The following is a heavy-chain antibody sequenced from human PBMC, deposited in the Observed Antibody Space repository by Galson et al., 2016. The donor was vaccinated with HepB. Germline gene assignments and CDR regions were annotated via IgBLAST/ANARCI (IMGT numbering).Heavy chain of an antibody. D-gene: IGHD1-1*01. CDR2: IFFDGSKK. CDR3: AQDSTSFPLDS. V-gene: IGHV3-30*18. J-gene: IGHJ4*02. Sequence: SLRLSCAASGSTFSDLGMHWVRQAPGKGLEWVAVIFFDGSKKYYADSVEGRFTISRDNSKNMLFLQMNSLRTEDTAVYYCAQDSTSFPLDSWGQGALVTVSS. CDR1: GSTFSDLG.